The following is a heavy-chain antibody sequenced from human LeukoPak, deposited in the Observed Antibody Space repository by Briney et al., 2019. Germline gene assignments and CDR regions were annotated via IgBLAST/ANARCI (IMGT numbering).Heavy chain of an antibody. V-gene: IGHV3-53*05. D-gene: IGHD1-1*01. J-gene: IGHJ4*02. CDR3: AKDTTGTSYHFDY. CDR2: IYSGGST. Sequence: GGSLRLSCAASGFTVSSNYMSWVRQAPGKGLEWVSVIYSGGSTYYADSVKGRFTISRDNSKNSLYLQMNSLRTEDTALYYCAKDTTGTSYHFDYWGQGTLVTVSS. CDR1: GFTVSSNY.